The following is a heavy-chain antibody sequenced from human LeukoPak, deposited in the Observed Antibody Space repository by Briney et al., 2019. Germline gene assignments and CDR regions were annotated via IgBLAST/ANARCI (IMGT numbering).Heavy chain of an antibody. CDR1: GGSIGNIDW. CDR2: IFHTGTA. V-gene: IGHV4/OR15-8*01. CDR3: AREVDNWNPFDY. D-gene: IGHD1-20*01. Sequence: SETLSLTCVVSGGSIGNIDWWSWVRQPPGKGLEWIGEIFHTGTANYNPSLKSRLTISVDTSKNQFSLRLNSVTAADTAVYYCAREVDNWNPFDYWGQGTLVTVSS. J-gene: IGHJ4*02.